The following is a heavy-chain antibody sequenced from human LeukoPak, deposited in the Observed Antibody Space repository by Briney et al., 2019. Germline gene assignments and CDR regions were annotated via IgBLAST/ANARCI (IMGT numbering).Heavy chain of an antibody. CDR2: IYYSGST. V-gene: IGHV4-59*01. CDR3: ARESGYGSGSYRD. D-gene: IGHD3-10*01. J-gene: IGHJ4*02. Sequence: SETLSLTRTVSGGSISSYYWSWIRQPPGKGLEWIGDIYYSGSTNYNPSLKSRVTISVDTSENQFSLKLSSVTAADTAVYYCARESGYGSGSYRDWGQGTLVTVSS. CDR1: GGSISSYY.